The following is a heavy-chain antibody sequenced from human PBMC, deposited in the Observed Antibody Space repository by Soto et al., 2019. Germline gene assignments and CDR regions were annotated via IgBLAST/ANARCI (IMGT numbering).Heavy chain of an antibody. D-gene: IGHD6-19*01. V-gene: IGHV1-46*04. CDR3: ARGLGVGSGLRLQH. Sequence: QVQLVQSGAEVKKPGASVKISCKTSGDTFTSYYLQWVRQAPGRGLEWMGIINPDNGSTNYAQKLRGRVTMTRDTSTSTAYMDLTSLRSEDTAVYYCARGLGVGSGLRLQHWGQGTLVTVSS. J-gene: IGHJ1*01. CDR2: INPDNGST. CDR1: GDTFTSYY.